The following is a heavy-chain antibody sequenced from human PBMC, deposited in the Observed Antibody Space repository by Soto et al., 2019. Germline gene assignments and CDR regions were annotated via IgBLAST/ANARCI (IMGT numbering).Heavy chain of an antibody. V-gene: IGHV4-34*01. CDR2: INHSGST. CDR3: ARDKITGLFDY. Sequence: QVQLQQWGAGLLKPSETLSLTCAVYGGSFSGYYWTWIRQPPGTGLEWIGEINHSGSTNYNPSLKSRVTISVDTSKNHLSLKLTPVTAADTAVYYCARDKITGLFDYWGQGTLVTVSS. D-gene: IGHD2-8*02. J-gene: IGHJ4*02. CDR1: GGSFSGYY.